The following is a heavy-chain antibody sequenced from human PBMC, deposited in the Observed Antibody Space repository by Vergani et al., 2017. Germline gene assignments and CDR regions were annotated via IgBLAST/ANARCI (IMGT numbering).Heavy chain of an antibody. D-gene: IGHD6-25*01. CDR3: AKNSSGGFFDN. CDR1: GDSINTADY. CDR2: VYHSGST. J-gene: IGHJ4*02. Sequence: QVHLQESGPGLVKPSETLSLTCSVSGDSINTADYWGWIRKPPGKGLEWIGSVYHSGSTSYNPSLQSRVTISVDKSKNQFSLNLNSMTAAYTAIYYCAKNSSGGFFDNWGQGALVTVSS. V-gene: IGHV4-38-2*02.